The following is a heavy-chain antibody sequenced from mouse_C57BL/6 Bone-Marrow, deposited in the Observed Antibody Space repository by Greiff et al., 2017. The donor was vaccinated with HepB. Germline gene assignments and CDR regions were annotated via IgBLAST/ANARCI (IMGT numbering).Heavy chain of an antibody. CDR1: GFTFSDYG. CDR3: ARSIYYDYDPFAY. D-gene: IGHD2-4*01. J-gene: IGHJ3*01. V-gene: IGHV5-17*01. CDR2: ISSGSSTI. Sequence: EVQLVESGGGLVKPGGSLKLSCAASGFTFSDYGMHWVRQPPEKGLEWVAYISSGSSTIYYADTVKGRFTISRDNAKNTLFLQMTNLRSEDTAMYYCARSIYYDYDPFAYWGQGTLVTVSA.